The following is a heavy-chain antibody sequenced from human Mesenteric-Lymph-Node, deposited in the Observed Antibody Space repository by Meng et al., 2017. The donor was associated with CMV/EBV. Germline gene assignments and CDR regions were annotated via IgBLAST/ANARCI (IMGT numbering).Heavy chain of an antibody. CDR3: ARDGKAAALDY. J-gene: IGHJ4*02. CDR2: IHPNSGDT. V-gene: IGHV1-2*02. CDR1: GSTFTGYY. D-gene: IGHD6-25*01. Sequence: PCNASGSTFTGYYMHWVRQAPGQGLEWMGWIHPNSGDTNYAQKFQGRVTMTRDTSISTAYMELSRLKSDDTAVYYCARDGKAAALDYWGQGTLVTVSS.